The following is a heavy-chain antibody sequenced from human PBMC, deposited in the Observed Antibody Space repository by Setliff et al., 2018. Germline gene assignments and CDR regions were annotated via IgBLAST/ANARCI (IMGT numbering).Heavy chain of an antibody. J-gene: IGHJ3*02. CDR2: MNPNSGNT. Sequence: ASVKVSCKASGYTFTSYDINWVRQATGQGLEWMGWMNPNSGNTGYAQKFQGRVTMTRNTSISTAYLQISSLKAEDTAVYYCARGDFWVVGGAFDIWGQGTMVTVSS. D-gene: IGHD3-3*01. CDR3: ARGDFWVVGGAFDI. CDR1: GYTFTSYD. V-gene: IGHV1-8*02.